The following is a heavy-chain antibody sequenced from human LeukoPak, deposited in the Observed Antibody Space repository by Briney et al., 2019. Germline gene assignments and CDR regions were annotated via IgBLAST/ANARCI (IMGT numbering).Heavy chain of an antibody. J-gene: IGHJ1*01. CDR1: GGSISSYC. CDR2: IYYSGST. CDR3: ATLRYCGGGSCFPKYFQH. V-gene: IGHV4-59*08. D-gene: IGHD2-15*01. Sequence: SETLSLTCTVSGGSISSYCWSWIRQPPGKGLEWIGYIYYSGSTGYNPSLKSRVTISVDASKNQFSLKLSSVTAADTAVYYCATLRYCGGGSCFPKYFQHWGQGTLVTVSS.